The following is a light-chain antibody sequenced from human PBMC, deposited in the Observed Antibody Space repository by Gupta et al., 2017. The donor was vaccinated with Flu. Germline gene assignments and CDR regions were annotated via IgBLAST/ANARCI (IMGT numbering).Light chain of an antibody. Sequence: QSVLAQPPSASGTPGQRVTISCSGSSSNVGSNAVHWYQQVPGTAPKLLIYDNNQRPSGVPDRFSGYKSGTSASLAISGLQSEDEAHYYCAAWDDSLNGHYVFGTGTEVTVL. CDR3: AAWDDSLNGHYV. CDR2: DNN. J-gene: IGLJ1*01. CDR1: SSNVGSNA. V-gene: IGLV1-44*01.